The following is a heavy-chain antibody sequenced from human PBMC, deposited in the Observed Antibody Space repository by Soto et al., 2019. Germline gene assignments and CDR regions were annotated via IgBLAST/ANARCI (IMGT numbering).Heavy chain of an antibody. D-gene: IGHD2-21*01. Sequence: PGGSLRLSCAASGFTFSSYAMSWVRQAPGKGLEWVSAISGSGGSTYYADSVKGRFTISRDNSKNTLYLQMNSLRAEDTAVYYCAKEAPPGNSRGLFLGWFDPWGQGTLVTVSS. J-gene: IGHJ5*02. CDR2: ISGSGGST. CDR1: GFTFSSYA. CDR3: AKEAPPGNSRGLFLGWFDP. V-gene: IGHV3-23*01.